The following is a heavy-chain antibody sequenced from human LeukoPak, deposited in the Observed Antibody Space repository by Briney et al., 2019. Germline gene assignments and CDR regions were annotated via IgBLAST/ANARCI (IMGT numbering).Heavy chain of an antibody. CDR2: IKPDGSDQ. CDR1: GFTFRSYW. CDR3: ARDSPPDY. J-gene: IGHJ4*02. V-gene: IGHV3-7*01. Sequence: GGSLRLSCAVSGFTFRSYWMSWVRQAPGKGLEWVANIKPDGSDQFYVDSVKGRFTISRDNAKSSLYLQMNSLRAEDTAVYYCARDSPPDYWGQGTLVTVSS.